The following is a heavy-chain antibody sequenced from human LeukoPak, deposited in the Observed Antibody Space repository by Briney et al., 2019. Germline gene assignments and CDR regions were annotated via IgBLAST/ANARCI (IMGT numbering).Heavy chain of an antibody. CDR2: INTISTTI. CDR3: ARDDIQLCPPDF. V-gene: IGHV3-48*04. Sequence: GGSLRLSCVASGFTFSSYSMNWVRQAPGKGLEWVSYINTISTTIYYADSVKGRFTISRDNAKNSLYLQMNSLRAEDTAVYYCARDDIQLCPPDFGGQGTLVPVSS. CDR1: GFTFSSYS. D-gene: IGHD5-18*01. J-gene: IGHJ4*02.